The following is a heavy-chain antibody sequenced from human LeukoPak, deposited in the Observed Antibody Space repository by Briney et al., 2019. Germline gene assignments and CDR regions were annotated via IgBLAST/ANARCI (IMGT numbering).Heavy chain of an antibody. J-gene: IGHJ4*02. Sequence: GGSLRLSCAPSGFTFSTYSMNWVRQAPGKGLEWLSYISSSSGSIYYADSVKGRFTISRDNARNSLHLQMNSLRDEDSAVYYCARADVADGVYYFDYWGQGTLVTVSS. CDR2: ISSSSGSI. D-gene: IGHD5-24*01. V-gene: IGHV3-48*02. CDR1: GFTFSTYS. CDR3: ARADVADGVYYFDY.